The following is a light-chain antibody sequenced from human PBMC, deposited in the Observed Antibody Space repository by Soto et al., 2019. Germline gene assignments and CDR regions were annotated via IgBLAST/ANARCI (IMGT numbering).Light chain of an antibody. CDR3: SSYTRSSTLYV. Sequence: QSALTQPASVSGSPGRSITISCTGTSSDVGGYKYVSWYQQHPGKAPKLLIYEVSNRTSGVSNRFSGSKSGNTASLTISGLQAADEADYYCSSYTRSSTLYVFATGTKLTVL. CDR1: SSDVGGYKY. J-gene: IGLJ1*01. V-gene: IGLV2-14*01. CDR2: EVS.